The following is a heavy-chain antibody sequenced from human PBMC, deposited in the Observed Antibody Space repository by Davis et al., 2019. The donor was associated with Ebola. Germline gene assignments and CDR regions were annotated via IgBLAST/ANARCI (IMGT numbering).Heavy chain of an antibody. CDR3: ARDSSGYYPFYY. CDR1: GGSFSGYY. V-gene: IGHV4-34*01. D-gene: IGHD3-22*01. J-gene: IGHJ4*02. CDR2: INHSGST. Sequence: PSETLSLTCAVYGGSFSGYYWSWIRQPPGKGLEWIGEINHSGSTNYNPSLKSRVTISVDTSKNQFSLKLSSVTAADTAVYYCARDSSGYYPFYYWGQGTLVTVSS.